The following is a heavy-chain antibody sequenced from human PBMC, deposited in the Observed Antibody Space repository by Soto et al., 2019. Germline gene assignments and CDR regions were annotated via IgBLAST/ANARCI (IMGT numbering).Heavy chain of an antibody. J-gene: IGHJ4*02. CDR1: TGPVSSGNYY. Sequence: PSETLSLTCTVSTGPVSSGNYYWAWIRQPPGKGLEWIGYIYYTGSTDYNPSLKSRVSISLDTSKNQISLKLTSVTAADTAVYYCARDLTGLAYWGQGTLVTVSS. D-gene: IGHD1-1*01. CDR2: IYYTGST. V-gene: IGHV4-61*01. CDR3: ARDLTGLAY.